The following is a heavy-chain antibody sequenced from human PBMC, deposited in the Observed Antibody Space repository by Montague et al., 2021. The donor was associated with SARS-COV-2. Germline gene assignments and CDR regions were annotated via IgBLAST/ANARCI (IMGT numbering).Heavy chain of an antibody. CDR3: AKDLVLRAARPDALDV. V-gene: IGHV3-48*04. Sequence: SLRLSCAASGFTFSSYSGNWVRQAPRKGLEWISYISSSTNIIYYADSVKGRFTISRDNARNSLHLQMNSLRVDDTAVYYCAKDLVLRAARPDALDVWGQGTVVTVSS. D-gene: IGHD6-6*01. CDR1: GFTFSSYS. CDR2: ISSSTNII. J-gene: IGHJ3*01.